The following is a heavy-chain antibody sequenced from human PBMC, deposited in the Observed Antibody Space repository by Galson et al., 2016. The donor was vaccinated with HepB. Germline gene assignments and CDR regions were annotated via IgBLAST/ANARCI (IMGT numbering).Heavy chain of an antibody. V-gene: IGHV3-11*06. CDR2: ISSSSSYT. D-gene: IGHD2-15*01. CDR3: ARDNTGSHGSGFDY. Sequence: SLRLSCAASAFAFSDYYMSWIRQASGKGLEWVSYISSSSSYTNYADSVKGRFTISRDNAKNSLYLQMNSLRAEGTAVYYCARDNTGSHGSGFDYWGQGTLVTVSS. CDR1: AFAFSDYY. J-gene: IGHJ4*02.